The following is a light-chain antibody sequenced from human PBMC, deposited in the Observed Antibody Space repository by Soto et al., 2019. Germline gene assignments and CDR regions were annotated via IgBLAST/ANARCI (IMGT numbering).Light chain of an antibody. CDR3: QQSFSSPWT. V-gene: IGKV1-39*01. Sequence: DIQMTQSPSSPSASIGDRVTFTCRASQNIRTYLNWYQHKPGKVPDLLIYSASGLRSGVPSRFSGSGSGTDFTLTISSLQPEDFATYFCQQSFSSPWTFGQGTKVDIK. CDR2: SAS. CDR1: QNIRTY. J-gene: IGKJ1*01.